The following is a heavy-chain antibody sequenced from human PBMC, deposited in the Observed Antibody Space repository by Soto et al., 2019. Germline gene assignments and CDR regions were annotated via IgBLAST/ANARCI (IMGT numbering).Heavy chain of an antibody. Sequence: GESLKISCKGSGYSFTSYWIGWVRQMPGKGLEWMGIIYPGDSDTRYSPSFQGQVTISADKSISTAYLQWSSLKASDTAMYYCARDNLEYSSSKPGFDYWGQGTLVTVSS. J-gene: IGHJ4*02. CDR2: IYPGDSDT. D-gene: IGHD6-6*01. CDR1: GYSFTSYW. CDR3: ARDNLEYSSSKPGFDY. V-gene: IGHV5-51*01.